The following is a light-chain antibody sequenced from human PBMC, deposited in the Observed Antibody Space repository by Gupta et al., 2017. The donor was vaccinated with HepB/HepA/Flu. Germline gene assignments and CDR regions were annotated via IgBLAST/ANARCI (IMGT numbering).Light chain of an antibody. V-gene: IGKV1-39*01. CDR2: GAS. CDR3: QQRDSTPST. CDR1: QSISNY. J-gene: IGKJ2*02. Sequence: DIQMTQSPSSLSASVGERVTITCRTSQSISNYLNWYQQKPGEAPNLLIYGASRLQSGVPSRFSGSGSGTDFTLTIGRLQPEDFATYYCQQRDSTPSTFGQGTKVDIK.